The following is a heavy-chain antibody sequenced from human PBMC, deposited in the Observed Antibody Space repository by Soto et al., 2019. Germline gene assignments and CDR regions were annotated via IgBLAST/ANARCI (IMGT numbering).Heavy chain of an antibody. CDR2: IIPIFGTA. J-gene: IGHJ6*02. CDR3: ASYSYGPYYYYYGMDV. V-gene: IGHV1-69*06. Sequence: ASVKVSCKASGGTFSSYAISWVRQAPGQGLEWMGGIIPIFGTANYAQKFQGRVTITADKSTSTAYMELSSLRSEDTAVYYCASYSYGPYYYYYGMDVWGQGTTVTVSS. D-gene: IGHD5-18*01. CDR1: GGTFSSYA.